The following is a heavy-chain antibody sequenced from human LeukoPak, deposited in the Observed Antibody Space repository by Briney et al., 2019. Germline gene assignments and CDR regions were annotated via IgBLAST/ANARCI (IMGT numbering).Heavy chain of an antibody. V-gene: IGHV3-11*04. D-gene: IGHD5-12*01. CDR3: VTESGWLFDY. CDR1: GFTVSRNY. Sequence: GGSLRLSCAASGFTVSRNYMSWVRQAPGKGMEWIAYISPSADNIHYADSVKGRFTISRDNARNSLFLQMNGLKAEDTAVYYCVTESGWLFDYWGQGTLVTVSS. J-gene: IGHJ4*02. CDR2: ISPSADNI.